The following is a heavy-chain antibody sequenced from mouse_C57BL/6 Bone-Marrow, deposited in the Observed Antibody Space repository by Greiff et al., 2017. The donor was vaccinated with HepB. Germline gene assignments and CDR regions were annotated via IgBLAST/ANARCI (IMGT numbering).Heavy chain of an antibody. D-gene: IGHD1-1*01. V-gene: IGHV1-82*01. CDR3: AITTVVAPFAY. CDR2: IYPGDGDT. CDR1: GYAFSSYW. J-gene: IGHJ3*01. Sequence: QVQLQQSGPELVKPGASVKISCKASGYAFSSYWMNWVKQRPGQGLEWIGRIYPGDGDTNYNGKFKGKATLTADKSSSTAYMQLSSLTSEDSAVYFCAITTVVAPFAYWGQGTLVTVSA.